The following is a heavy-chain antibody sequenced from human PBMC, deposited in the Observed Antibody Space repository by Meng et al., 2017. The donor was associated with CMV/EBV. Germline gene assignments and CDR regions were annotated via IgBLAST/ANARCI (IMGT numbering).Heavy chain of an antibody. J-gene: IGHJ4*02. CDR3: ARDRGYYGSGSYGDY. D-gene: IGHD3-10*01. CDR1: GFTFDDYA. V-gene: IGHV3-21*01. CDR2: ISSSSSYI. Sequence: GGSLRLSCAASGFTFDDYAMHWVRQAPGKGLEWVSSISSSSSYIYYADSVKGRFTISRDNAKNSLYLQMNSLRAEDTAVYYCARDRGYYGSGSYGDYWGQGTLVTVSS.